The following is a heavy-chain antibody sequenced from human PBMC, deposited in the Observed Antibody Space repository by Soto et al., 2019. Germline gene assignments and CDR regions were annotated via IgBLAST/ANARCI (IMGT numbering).Heavy chain of an antibody. CDR3: ARESEDLTSNFDY. CDR2: ISSTTNYI. V-gene: IGHV3-21*06. J-gene: IGHJ4*02. CDR1: GFTSTRYS. Sequence: GGSLRLSCAASGFTSTRYSMNWVRQAPGKGLEWVSSISSTTNYIYYGDSMKGRFTISRDNAKNSLYLEMNSLRAEDTAVYYCARESEDLTSNFDYWGQGTLVTVSS.